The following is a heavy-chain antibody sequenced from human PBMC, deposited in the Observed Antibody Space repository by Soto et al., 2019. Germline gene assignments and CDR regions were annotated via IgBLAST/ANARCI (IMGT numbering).Heavy chain of an antibody. J-gene: IGHJ4*02. V-gene: IGHV3-23*01. CDR1: GFNVGAFA. CDR3: TRETVAGITGLDY. CDR2: ISVSDAFI. Sequence: GGSLRLSCAASGFNVGAFAVNWVRQAPGKGLEWVSGISVSDAFIYYADSVRGRFSISRDASENILYLQMNSLRVDDTALYYCTRETVAGITGLDYWGPGTLVAVSS. D-gene: IGHD1-20*01.